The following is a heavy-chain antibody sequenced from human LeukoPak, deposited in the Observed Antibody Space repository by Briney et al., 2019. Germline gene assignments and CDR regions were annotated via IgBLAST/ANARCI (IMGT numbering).Heavy chain of an antibody. Sequence: GGSLGLSCAASGFTFDDYAMHWVRQAPGKGLERVSGISWNSGSIGYADSVKGRFTISRDNAKNSLYLQMNSLRAEDTALYYCAKTGSSGWYSFWGQGTLVTVSS. D-gene: IGHD6-19*01. CDR1: GFTFDDYA. CDR2: ISWNSGSI. J-gene: IGHJ4*02. CDR3: AKTGSSGWYSF. V-gene: IGHV3-9*01.